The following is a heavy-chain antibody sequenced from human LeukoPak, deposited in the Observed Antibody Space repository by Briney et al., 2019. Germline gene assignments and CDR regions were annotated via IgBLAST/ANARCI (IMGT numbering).Heavy chain of an antibody. V-gene: IGHV3-30*04. J-gene: IGHJ4*02. CDR1: GFTFSTYA. CDR2: ISYDGSKK. Sequence: PGGSLRLSCAASGFTFSTYAMHWVRQAPGKGLEWVTIISYDGSKKYYADSVGGRFTISRDNSKDTLYLQMNSLRLEDTSLYYCAGGDPYRGYDYPGVWGQGTLVTVSS. D-gene: IGHD5-12*01. CDR3: AGGDPYRGYDYPGV.